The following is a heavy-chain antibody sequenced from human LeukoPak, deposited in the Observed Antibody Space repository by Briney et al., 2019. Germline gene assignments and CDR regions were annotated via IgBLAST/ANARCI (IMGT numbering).Heavy chain of an antibody. V-gene: IGHV4-39*07. J-gene: IGHJ5*02. CDR1: GGSISSSSYY. CDR3: ARDLGSSGWFDP. Sequence: SETLSLTCTVSGGSISSSSYYWGWIRQPPGKGLEWIGSIYYSGSTNYNPSLKSRVTISVDTSKNQFSLKLSSVTAADTAVYYCARDLGSSGWFDPWGQGTLVTVSS. CDR2: IYYSGST. D-gene: IGHD6-6*01.